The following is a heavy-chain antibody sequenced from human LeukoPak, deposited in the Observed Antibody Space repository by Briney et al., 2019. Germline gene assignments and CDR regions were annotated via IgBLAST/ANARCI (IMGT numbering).Heavy chain of an antibody. Sequence: PSETLSLTCTVSGGSISSSHYYWGSIRQTPGKGLEWIGTIYYSGTTYYNPSLESRAPISEDTSKNQSSLTLRSVTAADTAVYYCARQISDYYYYYIDVWGKGTTVTVSS. CDR1: GGSISSSHYY. J-gene: IGHJ6*03. CDR2: IYYSGTT. D-gene: IGHD3-10*01. CDR3: ARQISDYYYYYIDV. V-gene: IGHV4-39*01.